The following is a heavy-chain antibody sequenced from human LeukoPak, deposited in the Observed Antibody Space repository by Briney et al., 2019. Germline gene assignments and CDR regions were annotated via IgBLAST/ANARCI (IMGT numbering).Heavy chain of an antibody. J-gene: IGHJ4*02. Sequence: GGSLRLSCAASGFTFSSYEMNWVRQAPGKGLEWVSAISGSGGNTYNADSVKGRFTISRDNSKNTLSLQMNSLRAEDTAVYYCAKEYDSRGYYFDYWGQGTLVTVSS. V-gene: IGHV3-23*01. D-gene: IGHD3-22*01. CDR2: ISGSGGNT. CDR3: AKEYDSRGYYFDY. CDR1: GFTFSSYE.